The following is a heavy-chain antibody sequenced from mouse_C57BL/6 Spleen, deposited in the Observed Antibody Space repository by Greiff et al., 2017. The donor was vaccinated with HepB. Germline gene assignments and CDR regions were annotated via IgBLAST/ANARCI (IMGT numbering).Heavy chain of an antibody. D-gene: IGHD1-1*01. CDR2: IDPETGGT. V-gene: IGHV1-15*01. CDR1: GYTFTDYE. CDR3: TRYYYGSSYAMDY. J-gene: IGHJ4*01. Sequence: ESGAELVRPGASVTLSCKASGYTFTDYEMHWVKQTPVHGLEWIGAIDPETGGTAYNQKFKGKAILTADKSSSTAYMELRSLTSEDSAVYYCTRYYYGSSYAMDYWGQGTSVTVSS.